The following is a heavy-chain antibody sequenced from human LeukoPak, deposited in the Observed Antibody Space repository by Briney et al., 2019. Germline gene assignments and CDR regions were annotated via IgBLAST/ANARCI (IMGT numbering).Heavy chain of an antibody. J-gene: IGHJ6*03. Sequence: PSETLSLTCAVYGGSFSGYYWSWIRQPPGKGLEWIGDINHSGSTNYNPSLKSRVTISVDTSKNQFSLKLSSVTAADTAVYYCARLSRPYIVVVPAAKSQGRYYYMDVWGKGTTVTVSS. D-gene: IGHD2-2*01. CDR2: INHSGST. CDR3: ARLSRPYIVVVPAAKSQGRYYYMDV. CDR1: GGSFSGYY. V-gene: IGHV4-34*01.